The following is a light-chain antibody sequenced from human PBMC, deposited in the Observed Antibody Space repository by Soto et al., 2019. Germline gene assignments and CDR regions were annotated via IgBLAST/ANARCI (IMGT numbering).Light chain of an antibody. CDR1: QSVSSSY. CDR2: GAS. J-gene: IGKJ5*01. Sequence: IVVSLSPATLSLPPGERATLSCRASQSVSSSYLAWYQQKPGQAPRLLIYGASTRATGIPARFSGSGSGTDFTLTTICLEAEDFTLYCCKEPTDWPPTFCQGT. CDR3: KEPTDWPPT. V-gene: IGKV3D-20*02.